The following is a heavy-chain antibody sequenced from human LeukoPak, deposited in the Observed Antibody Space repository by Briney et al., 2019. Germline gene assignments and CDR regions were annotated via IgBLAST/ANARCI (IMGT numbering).Heavy chain of an antibody. V-gene: IGHV3-15*01. CDR3: TTGSWFDP. J-gene: IGHJ5*02. CDR1: GFTFSNAW. Sequence: PGGSLRLSCAASGFTFSNAWMSWVRQAPGKGLEWAGRIKSKTAGGTTDYAAPVKGRFTISRDDSKNTLYLQMNSLKTEDTAVYYCTTGSWFDPWGQGTLVTVSS. CDR2: IKSKTAGGTT.